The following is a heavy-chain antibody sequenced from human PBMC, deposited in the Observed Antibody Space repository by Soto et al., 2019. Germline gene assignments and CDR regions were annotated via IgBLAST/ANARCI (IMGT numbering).Heavy chain of an antibody. CDR2: ISYDGSNK. V-gene: IGHV3-30*18. CDR3: AKASGRYLYYFDD. D-gene: IGHD1-26*01. J-gene: IGHJ4*02. Sequence: QVQLVESGGGVVQPGRSLRLSCAASGFTFSSYGMHWVRQAPGKGLEWVAVISYDGSNKYYADSVKGRFTISRDNSKNTLYLEMNRLRAEDTAVYYCAKASGRYLYYFDDWGPGTLVPVSS. CDR1: GFTFSSYG.